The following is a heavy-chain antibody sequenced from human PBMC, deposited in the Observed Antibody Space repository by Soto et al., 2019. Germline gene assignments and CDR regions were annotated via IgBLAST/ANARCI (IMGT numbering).Heavy chain of an antibody. CDR1: GGSISSSSYY. V-gene: IGHV4-39*01. CDR3: ARQQQQPDYYCYGMDV. CDR2: IYYSGST. D-gene: IGHD6-13*01. J-gene: IGHJ6*02. Sequence: QLQLQESGPGLVKPSETLSLTCTVSGGSISSSSYYWGWIRQPPGKGLEWIGSIYYSGSTYYNPSLKSRVTISVDTSKNQFSLKLSSVTAADTAVYYCARQQQQPDYYCYGMDVWGQGTTVTVSS.